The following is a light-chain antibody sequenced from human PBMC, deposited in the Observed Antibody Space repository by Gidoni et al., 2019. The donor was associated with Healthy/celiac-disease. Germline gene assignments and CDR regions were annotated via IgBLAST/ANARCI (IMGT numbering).Light chain of an antibody. CDR1: QSISSY. J-gene: IGKJ1*01. V-gene: IGKV1-39*01. CDR2: AAS. Sequence: DIQMTQSPSSLSASVGDRVTITCRASQSISSYLNWYQQKPGKAPELLIYAASSLQSGVPSRFSGSGSGTDFTLTISSLQPEDFATYYSKQSGTFGQGTKVEIK. CDR3: KQSGT.